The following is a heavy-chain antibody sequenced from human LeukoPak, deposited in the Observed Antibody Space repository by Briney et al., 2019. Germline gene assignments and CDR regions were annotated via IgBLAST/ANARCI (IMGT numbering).Heavy chain of an antibody. J-gene: IGHJ6*03. CDR1: GFTFNTYA. Sequence: GRSLRLSCAASGFTFNTYAMHWVRQAPGKGLEWLAVISFDGSNQYRAESVKGRFTISRDNSKSTLSLQMTTLTPEDTAVYYCARTLTTVNQHYYYMDIWGKGTTVTVSS. CDR3: ARTLTTVNQHYYYMDI. CDR2: ISFDGSNQ. D-gene: IGHD4-17*01. V-gene: IGHV3-30*01.